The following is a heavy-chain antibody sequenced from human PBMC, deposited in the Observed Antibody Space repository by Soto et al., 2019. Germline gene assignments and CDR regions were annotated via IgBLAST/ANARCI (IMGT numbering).Heavy chain of an antibody. CDR2: IKEDGSER. CDR1: GFSFGTYW. V-gene: IGHV3-7*03. Sequence: EVQLVESGGGLVQTGGSLRLSRAVSGFSFGTYWMSWVRQAPGKGLEWLASIKEDGSERYYLDSVKGRFTISRDNAKDSLSLQMNSLRGEDTAFYYCARDVGPVTIFGEALSGYFDFWGQGTLVTVSS. CDR3: ARDVGPVTIFGEALSGYFDF. J-gene: IGHJ4*02. D-gene: IGHD3-3*01.